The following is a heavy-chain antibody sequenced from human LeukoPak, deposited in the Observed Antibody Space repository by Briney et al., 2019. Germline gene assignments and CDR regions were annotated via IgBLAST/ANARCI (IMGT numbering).Heavy chain of an antibody. CDR2: IHTTGST. CDR1: GGSISSYY. CDR3: ARDGYSSSWYGGYYYYYMDV. J-gene: IGHJ6*03. Sequence: TSETLSLTCTVSGGSISSYYWSWIRQPAGKGLEWIGRIHTTGSTNYNPSLKSRVTMSEDTSKNQFSLKLSSVTAADTAVYYCARDGYSSSWYGGYYYYYMDVWGKGTTVTISS. D-gene: IGHD6-13*01. V-gene: IGHV4-4*07.